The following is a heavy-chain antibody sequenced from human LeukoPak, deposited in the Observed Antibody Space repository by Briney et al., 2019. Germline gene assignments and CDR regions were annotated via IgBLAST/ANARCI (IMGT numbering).Heavy chain of an antibody. V-gene: IGHV3-48*04. CDR3: ARVMYYDFWSGPSGYAFDI. CDR1: GFTFSSYS. CDR2: ISSSSSTI. D-gene: IGHD3-3*01. Sequence: PGGSLRLSCAASGFTFSSYSMNWVRQAPGKGLEWVSYISSSSSTIYYADSVKGRFTISRDNAKNLLYLQMNSLRAEDTAVYYCARVMYYDFWSGPSGYAFDIWGQGTMVTVSS. J-gene: IGHJ3*02.